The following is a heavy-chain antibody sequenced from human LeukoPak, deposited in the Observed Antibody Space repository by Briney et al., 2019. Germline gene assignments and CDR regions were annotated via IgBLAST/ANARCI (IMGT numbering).Heavy chain of an antibody. J-gene: IGHJ4*02. CDR2: INSDGSST. CDR3: ARGFNWGIFDY. CDR1: GFTFSSYW. Sequence: GGSLRLSCAASGFTFSSYWMPWVRQAPGKGLVWVSRINSDGSSTSYADSVKGRFTISRDNAKKTLYLQMNSLRAEDTAVYYCARGFNWGIFDYWGQGTLVTVSS. V-gene: IGHV3-74*01. D-gene: IGHD7-27*01.